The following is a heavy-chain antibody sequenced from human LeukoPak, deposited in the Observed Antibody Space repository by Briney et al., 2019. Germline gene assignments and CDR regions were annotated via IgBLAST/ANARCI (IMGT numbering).Heavy chain of an antibody. CDR1: GFTFSDYY. Sequence: PGGSLRLSCAASGFTFSDYYMSWIPQAPGKGLEWVSYISSGSSYTKYADSVKGRFTISRDNAKSSLYLQMNSLRAEDTAVYYCARERAGSFDYWGQGTLVTVSS. V-gene: IGHV3-11*05. CDR2: ISSGSSYT. CDR3: ARERAGSFDY. D-gene: IGHD6-19*01. J-gene: IGHJ4*02.